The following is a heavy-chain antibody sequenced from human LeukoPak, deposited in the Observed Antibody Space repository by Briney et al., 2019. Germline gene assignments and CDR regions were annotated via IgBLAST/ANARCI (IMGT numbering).Heavy chain of an antibody. Sequence: GGSLRLSCAASGFTFSDHYMDWVRQAPGKGLEWVGRTRNKANSYTTEYAASVKGRFTISRDDSKNSRYLQMNSLKTEDTAVYFCARVNRESCHFDYWGQGTLVTVSS. CDR3: ARVNRESCHFDY. D-gene: IGHD1-26*01. J-gene: IGHJ4*02. V-gene: IGHV3-72*01. CDR2: TRNKANSYTT. CDR1: GFTFSDHY.